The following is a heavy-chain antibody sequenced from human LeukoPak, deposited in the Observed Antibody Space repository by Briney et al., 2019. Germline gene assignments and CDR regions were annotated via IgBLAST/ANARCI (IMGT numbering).Heavy chain of an antibody. V-gene: IGHV3-7*01. CDR1: GFTFSNSW. J-gene: IGHJ4*02. Sequence: GGSLRLSCAASGFTFSNSWTSWLRQVPGKGLEWVAHINEGGSDKYYVDSVKGRFTISRDNVQSSLYLRMNDLRAEDTAVYYCAIWFGELNYWGQGTLVTVSS. CDR3: AIWFGELNY. CDR2: INEGGSDK. D-gene: IGHD3-10*01.